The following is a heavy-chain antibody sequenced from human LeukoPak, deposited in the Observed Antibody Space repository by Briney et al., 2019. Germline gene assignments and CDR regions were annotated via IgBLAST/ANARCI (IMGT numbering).Heavy chain of an antibody. CDR1: GFTFGDYA. D-gene: IGHD3-10*01. CDR2: IRSKAYGGTA. V-gene: IGHV3-49*04. J-gene: IGHJ4*02. CDR3: TRAAVRGVIITRPFDY. Sequence: PGGSLRLSCTASGFTFGDYAMSWVREAPGKGLEWVGFIRSKAYGGTAEYAASVKGRFTISRDDSKSIAYLQMNSLKTEDTAVYYCTRAAVRGVIITRPFDYWGQGTLVTVSS.